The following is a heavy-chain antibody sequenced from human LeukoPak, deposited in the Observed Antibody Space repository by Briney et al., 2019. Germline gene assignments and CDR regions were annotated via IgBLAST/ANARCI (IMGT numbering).Heavy chain of an antibody. CDR1: GFTFSSCA. J-gene: IGHJ4*02. CDR3: AKDLSGGWSLDY. V-gene: IGHV3-30*18. CDR2: ILHDGSNK. Sequence: PGRSLRLSCAASGFTFSSCAMHWVRQAPGKGLEWVAVILHDGSNKYHADSVKGRFTISRDNSKNTLYLQMNSLRAEDTAVYYCAKDLSGGWSLDYWGQGTLVTVSS. D-gene: IGHD6-19*01.